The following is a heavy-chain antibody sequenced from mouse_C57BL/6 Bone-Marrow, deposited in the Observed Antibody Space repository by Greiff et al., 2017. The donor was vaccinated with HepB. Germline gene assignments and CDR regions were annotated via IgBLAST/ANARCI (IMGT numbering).Heavy chain of an antibody. CDR2: INYDGSST. J-gene: IGHJ3*01. V-gene: IGHV5-16*01. D-gene: IGHD2-3*01. CDR1: GFTFSDYY. CDR3: AREIYDGYYGFAY. Sequence: EVHLVESEGGLVQPGSSMKLSCTASGFTFSDYYMAWVRQVPEKGLEWVANINYDGSSTYYLDSLKSRFIISRDNAKNILYLQMSSLKSEDTATYYCAREIYDGYYGFAYWGQGTLVTVSA.